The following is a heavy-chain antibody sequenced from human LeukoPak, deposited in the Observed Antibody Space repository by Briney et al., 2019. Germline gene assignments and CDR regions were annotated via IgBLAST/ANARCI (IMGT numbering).Heavy chain of an antibody. D-gene: IGHD3-3*01. V-gene: IGHV3-23*01. CDR3: AKDEALTYYDFWSGSPVDDY. CDR2: ISGSGGST. J-gene: IGHJ4*02. CDR1: GFTFSSYA. Sequence: GGSLRLSCAASGFTFSSYAMSWVRQAPGKGLEWVSAISGSGGSTYYADSVKGRFTISRDNSKNTLYLQMNSLRAEDTAVYYCAKDEALTYYDFWSGSPVDDYWGQGTLVTVSS.